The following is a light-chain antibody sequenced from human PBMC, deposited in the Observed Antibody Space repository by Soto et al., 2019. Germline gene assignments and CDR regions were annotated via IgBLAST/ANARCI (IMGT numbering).Light chain of an antibody. J-gene: IGLJ1*01. CDR3: SLHTTDNTSPYV. Sequence: QSVLTQPASVSGSPGQSITISCTATSSDLGGYNSVSWFQQHPGKAPKLMISGVTNRPSGVSDRFSGSKSGNTASLTISGLQAEDEANYYCSLHTTDNTSPYVFGTGTKVTVL. CDR2: GVT. V-gene: IGLV2-14*01. CDR1: SSDLGGYNS.